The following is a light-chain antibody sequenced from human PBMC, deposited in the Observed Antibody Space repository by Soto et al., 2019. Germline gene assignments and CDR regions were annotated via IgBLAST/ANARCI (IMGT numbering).Light chain of an antibody. CDR3: MQATHYRPYT. Sequence: DVVMTQTPLSSPVPLGQPASISCRSSQSLAHSDGNPSLTWLHQRPGQPPRLLIYKVFPRFSGVPDRFSGSGAGTDFTLKISRVEAEDVGIYYCMQATHYRPYTFGPGTKLEIK. V-gene: IGKV2-24*01. J-gene: IGKJ2*01. CDR2: KVF. CDR1: QSLAHSDGNPS.